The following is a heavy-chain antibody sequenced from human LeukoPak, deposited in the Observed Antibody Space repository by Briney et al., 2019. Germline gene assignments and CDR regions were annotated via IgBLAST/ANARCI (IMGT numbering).Heavy chain of an antibody. D-gene: IGHD3-22*01. J-gene: IGHJ4*02. CDR2: ISGSGGST. CDR1: GFTFSSYG. CDR3: AARPHYYDSSGYPDLFDY. V-gene: IGHV3-23*01. Sequence: GSLRLSCAASGFTFSSYGMSWVRQAPGKGLEWVSAISGSGGSTYYADSVKGRFTISRDNSKNTLYLQMNSLRAEDTAVYYCAARPHYYDSSGYPDLFDYWGQGTLVTVSS.